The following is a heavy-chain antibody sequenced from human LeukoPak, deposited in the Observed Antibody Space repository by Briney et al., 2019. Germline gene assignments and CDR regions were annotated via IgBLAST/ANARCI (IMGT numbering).Heavy chain of an antibody. D-gene: IGHD3-22*01. Sequence: PGGSLRLSRAASGFTFSSYWMHWVRQAPGKGLVWVSRINSDGSSTSYADSVKGRFTISRDNAKNTLYLQMNSLKTEDTAVYYCTTAFSPPYYYDSSGYADDAFDIWGQGTMVTVSS. V-gene: IGHV3-74*01. J-gene: IGHJ3*02. CDR1: GFTFSSYW. CDR3: TTAFSPPYYYDSSGYADDAFDI. CDR2: INSDGSST.